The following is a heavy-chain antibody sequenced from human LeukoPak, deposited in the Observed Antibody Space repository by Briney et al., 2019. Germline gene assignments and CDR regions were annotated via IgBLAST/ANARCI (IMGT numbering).Heavy chain of an antibody. V-gene: IGHV1-18*01. Sequence: ASVKVSCKASGYTFTSYGISWVRQAPGQGLEWMGWISAYNGNTNYAQKLQGRVTMTTDTSTSTAYMELRSLRSDDTAVYYCARAVKYRLLWFGEAQGDFDYWGQGTLVTVSS. CDR1: GYTFTSYG. CDR3: ARAVKYRLLWFGEAQGDFDY. CDR2: ISAYNGNT. J-gene: IGHJ4*02. D-gene: IGHD3-10*01.